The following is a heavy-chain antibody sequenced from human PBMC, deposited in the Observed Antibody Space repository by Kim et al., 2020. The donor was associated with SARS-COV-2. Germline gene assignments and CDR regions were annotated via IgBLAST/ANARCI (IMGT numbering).Heavy chain of an antibody. CDR3: AKDTNWSQGSMDV. D-gene: IGHD1-20*01. Sequence: YSPYLKRPLTIPVDTSKNQFTMKLSSVTAADTAVYYCAKDTNWSQGSMDVWGQGTTVTVSS. V-gene: IGHV4-34*01. J-gene: IGHJ6*02.